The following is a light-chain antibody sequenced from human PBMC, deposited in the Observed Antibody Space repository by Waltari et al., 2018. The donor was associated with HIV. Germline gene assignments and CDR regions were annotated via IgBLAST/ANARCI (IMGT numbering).Light chain of an antibody. V-gene: IGKV1-39*01. CDR2: AAS. J-gene: IGKJ3*01. CDR3: QQTYSGVT. CDR1: QNIDNY. Sequence: DRVTITCRASQNIDNYLNWYQQKSGGAPKLLIYAASSLQNGVPSRFSARGSGTDFTLTISSVQPEDFAIYYCQQTYSGVTFGPGTQIDVK.